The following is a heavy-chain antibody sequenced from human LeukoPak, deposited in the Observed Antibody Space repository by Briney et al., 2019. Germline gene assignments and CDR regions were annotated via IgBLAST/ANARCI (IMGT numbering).Heavy chain of an antibody. CDR1: GGSISSYY. CDR3: ARSVGWLQEYGY. CDR2: IYYSGST. Sequence: SETLSLTCTVSGGSISSYYWSWIRQPPGKGLEWIGYIYYSGSTNYNPSLKSRVTISVDTSKNQFSLKLSSVTAADTAVYYCARSVGWLQEYGYWGQGTLVTVSS. V-gene: IGHV4-59*08. D-gene: IGHD5-24*01. J-gene: IGHJ4*02.